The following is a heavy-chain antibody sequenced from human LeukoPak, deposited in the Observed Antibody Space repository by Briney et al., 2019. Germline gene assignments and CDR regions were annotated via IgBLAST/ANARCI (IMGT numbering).Heavy chain of an antibody. CDR2: INPNSGGT. CDR1: GYTFTGYY. D-gene: IGHD1-20*01. V-gene: IGHV1-2*02. CDR3: ARELITGTTSGNY. Sequence: GASVKVSCKASGYTFTGYYMHWVRQAPGQGLEWMGWINPNSGGTNYAQKFQGRVTMTRDTSIGTAYMELGRLRSDDTAVYYCARELITGTTSGNYWGQGTLVTVSS. J-gene: IGHJ4*02.